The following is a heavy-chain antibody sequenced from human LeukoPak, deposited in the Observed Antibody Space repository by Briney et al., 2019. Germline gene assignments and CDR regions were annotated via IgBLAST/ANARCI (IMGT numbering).Heavy chain of an antibody. J-gene: IGHJ6*02. V-gene: IGHV4-59*01. D-gene: IGHD2-21*01. CDR1: GGSISSYY. CDR3: ARGGDPHYGMDV. Sequence: PSETLSLTCTVSGGSISSYYWSWIRQPPGKGLEGIGNIYYSGSTNYNPSLRSRVTISVDTSKNQCSLKLSSVIAADTAVYYCARGGDPHYGMDVWGQGTTVTVSS. CDR2: IYYSGST.